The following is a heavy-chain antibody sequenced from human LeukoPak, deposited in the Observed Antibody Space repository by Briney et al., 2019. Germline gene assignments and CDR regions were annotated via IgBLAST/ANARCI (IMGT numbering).Heavy chain of an antibody. J-gene: IGHJ4*02. CDR3: TIMHGYYDGSGYWVQ. V-gene: IGHV3-11*01. CDR1: GFTVSDHY. D-gene: IGHD3-22*01. Sequence: PGGSLRLSCVASGFTVSDHYLDWVRQAPGKGLEWVAFITTTGATTSYAGSVKGRFTISRDNARDTLYMQMNSLRDEDTALYYCTIMHGYYDGSGYWVQWGQGTLVTVSS. CDR2: ITTTGATT.